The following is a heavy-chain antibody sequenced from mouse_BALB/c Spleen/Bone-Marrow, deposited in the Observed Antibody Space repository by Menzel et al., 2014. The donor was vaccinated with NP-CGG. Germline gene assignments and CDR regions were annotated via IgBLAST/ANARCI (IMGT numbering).Heavy chain of an antibody. CDR1: GYVFTDYW. CDR3: ARFATGSFAY. CDR2: IFPVNAAT. D-gene: IGHD1-1*01. J-gene: IGHJ3*01. V-gene: IGHV1-80*01. Sequence: QVQLKESGAELVRPGASVKISCKASGYVFTDYWMNWLRQRPGQGLEWIGQIFPVNAATNYKANFKDKVTLTADKSSTTAYMQLNSLTSEDSAVYFCARFATGSFAYWGQGTPVTVSA.